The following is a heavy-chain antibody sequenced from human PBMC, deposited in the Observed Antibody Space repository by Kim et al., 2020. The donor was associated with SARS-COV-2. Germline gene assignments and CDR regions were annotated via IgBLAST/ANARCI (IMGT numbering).Heavy chain of an antibody. CDR2: IYYSGST. CDR3: ARDPHYGSGSFDY. Sequence: SETLSLTCTVSGGSISSGGYYWSWIRQHPGKGLEWIGYIYYSGSTYYNPSLKSRVTISVDTSKNHFSLKLSSVTAADTAVYYCARDPHYGSGSFDYWGQGTLVTVSS. V-gene: IGHV4-31*03. CDR1: GGSISSGGYY. J-gene: IGHJ4*02. D-gene: IGHD3-10*01.